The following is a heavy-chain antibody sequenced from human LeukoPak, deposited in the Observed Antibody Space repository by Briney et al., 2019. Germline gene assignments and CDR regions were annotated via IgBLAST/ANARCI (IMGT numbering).Heavy chain of an antibody. D-gene: IGHD6-13*01. CDR3: ARSVGYSSSWYVGYFDY. CDR2: INWNGGST. CDR1: GFTFDDYG. Sequence: PGGSLRLSCAASGFTFDDYGMSWVRHAPGKGLEWVSGINWNGGSTGYADSVKGRFTISRDNAKNSLYLQMNSLRAEDMALYYCARSVGYSSSWYVGYFDYWGQGTLVTVSS. J-gene: IGHJ4*02. V-gene: IGHV3-20*04.